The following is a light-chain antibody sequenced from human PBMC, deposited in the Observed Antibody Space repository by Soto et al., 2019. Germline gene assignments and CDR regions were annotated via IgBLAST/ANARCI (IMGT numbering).Light chain of an antibody. CDR2: GAS. Sequence: IVMTQSPATLSVSPGERATLSCRASQSVSSNLAWYQQKPGQAPRVLIYGASTRATGIPDRFSGSGSGTSVTLTSSSLQSEDSAVYYCQHYNNWPPKTFGQGTKVEIK. V-gene: IGKV3-15*01. CDR1: QSVSSN. CDR3: QHYNNWPPKT. J-gene: IGKJ1*01.